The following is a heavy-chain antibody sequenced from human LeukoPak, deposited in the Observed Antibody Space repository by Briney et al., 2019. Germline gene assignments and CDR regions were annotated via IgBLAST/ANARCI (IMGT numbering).Heavy chain of an antibody. CDR1: GGAISRFY. J-gene: IGHJ5*02. Sequence: PPETLCPTRTVSGGAISRFYGSWIRQPPGKGLEWIGYIYYNGSTNYTPSLKSRFHISVDTSKNQFSLNLSSVTAADTAVYYCAMHRYRPESCGQGTLVTVSS. D-gene: IGHD4-11*01. V-gene: IGHV4-59*08. CDR3: AMHRYRPES. CDR2: IYYNGST.